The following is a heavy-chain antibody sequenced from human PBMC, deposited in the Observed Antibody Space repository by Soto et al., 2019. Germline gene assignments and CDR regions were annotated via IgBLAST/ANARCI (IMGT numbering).Heavy chain of an antibody. CDR3: VRGDNWNDEASDD. J-gene: IGHJ4*02. D-gene: IGHD1-1*01. CDR1: GFMFSNHG. V-gene: IGHV3-33*01. Sequence: QVQLVESGGGVVQPGRSLRLSCAASGFMFSNHGMHWVRQAPGKGLEWVAVIWSDGNNRYYADSVKGRFTISRDNSKNLVYLQMTSLRAEATAVYYCVRGDNWNDEASDDWGQGTLVTVSS. CDR2: IWSDGNNR.